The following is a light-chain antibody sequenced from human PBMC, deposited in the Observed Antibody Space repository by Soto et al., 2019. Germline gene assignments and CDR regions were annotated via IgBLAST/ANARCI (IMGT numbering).Light chain of an antibody. CDR2: EVS. V-gene: IGLV2-14*01. CDR3: SSYTSSSTLRGV. J-gene: IGLJ2*01. Sequence: QSVLTQPASVSGSPGQSITISCTGTSSDVGGYNYVSWYQQHPGKAPKLMIYEVSNRPSGVSNRFSGSKSGNTASLTISGLQAEDEGDYYCSSYTSSSTLRGVFGGGTKLTVL. CDR1: SSDVGGYNY.